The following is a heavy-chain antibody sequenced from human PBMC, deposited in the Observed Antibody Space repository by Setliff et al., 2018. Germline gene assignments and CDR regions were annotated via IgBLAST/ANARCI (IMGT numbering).Heavy chain of an antibody. J-gene: IGHJ3*02. D-gene: IGHD6-19*01. V-gene: IGHV1-18*01. CDR1: GDTFSTYS. CDR2: VSTYNGDT. CDR3: ARRPIALAGYRKGAFDI. Sequence: ASVKVSCKASGDTFSTYSLSWVRQAPGQGLEWMGWVSTYNGDTKYAQNFRGRVTMTTDMSTSTVYMELRTLRSDDTAVYFCARRPIALAGYRKGAFDIWGQGTMVTVSS.